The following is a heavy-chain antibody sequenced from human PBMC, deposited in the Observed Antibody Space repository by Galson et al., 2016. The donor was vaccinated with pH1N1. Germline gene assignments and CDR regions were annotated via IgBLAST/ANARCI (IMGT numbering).Heavy chain of an antibody. CDR3: AMRGVGDSYQYYLDV. J-gene: IGHJ3*01. CDR2: VGADDGET. Sequence: SVKVSCKASGYLLSVLSIHWVRQAPGKGLEWVGGVGADDGETNYAEKFKGRVRMTEATSRATAYMEMSSLSFDDTAVYYCAMRGVGDSYQYYLDVWGEGTMVT. V-gene: IGHV1-24*01. CDR1: GYLLSVLS. D-gene: IGHD1-26*01.